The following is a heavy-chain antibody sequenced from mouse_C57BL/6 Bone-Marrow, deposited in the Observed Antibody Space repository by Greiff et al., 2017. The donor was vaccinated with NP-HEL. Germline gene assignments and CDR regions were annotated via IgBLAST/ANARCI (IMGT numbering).Heavy chain of an antibody. Sequence: DVHLVESGGDLVKPGGSLKLSCAASGFTFSSYGMSWVRQTPDKRLEWVATISSGGSYTYYPDSVKGRFTISRDNAKNTLYLQMSSLKSEDTAMYYCATDRSGRVAYRGQGTLVTVSA. CDR3: ATDRSGRVAY. D-gene: IGHD3-2*02. CDR1: GFTFSSYG. J-gene: IGHJ3*01. CDR2: ISSGGSYT. V-gene: IGHV5-6*01.